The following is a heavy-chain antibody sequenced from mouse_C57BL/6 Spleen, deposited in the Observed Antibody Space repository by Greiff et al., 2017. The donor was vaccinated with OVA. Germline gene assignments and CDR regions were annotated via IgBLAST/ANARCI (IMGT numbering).Heavy chain of an antibody. Sequence: VQVVESDAELVKPGASVKISCKVSGYTFTDHTIHWMKQRPEQGLEWIGYIYPRDGSTKYNEKFKGKATLTADKSSSTAYMQLNSLTSEDSAVYFCARENYDYDAGDYWGQGTTLTVSS. D-gene: IGHD2-4*01. CDR1: GYTFTDHT. CDR2: IYPRDGST. J-gene: IGHJ2*01. CDR3: ARENYDYDAGDY. V-gene: IGHV1-78*01.